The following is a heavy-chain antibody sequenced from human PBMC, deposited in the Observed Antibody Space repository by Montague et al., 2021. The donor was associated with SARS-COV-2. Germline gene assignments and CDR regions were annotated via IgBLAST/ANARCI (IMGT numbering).Heavy chain of an antibody. CDR1: GFTFSSYA. D-gene: IGHD1-26*01. CDR2: ISYDGSNK. CDR3: ARAYSGSYWGAFDI. J-gene: IGHJ3*02. V-gene: IGHV3-30*04. Sequence: SLRLSCAASGFTFSSYAMHWVRQAPGKGLEWVAVISYDGSNKYYADSVKGRFTISRDNSKNTLYLQMSSLRAEDTAVYYCARAYSGSYWGAFDIWGQGTMVTVSS.